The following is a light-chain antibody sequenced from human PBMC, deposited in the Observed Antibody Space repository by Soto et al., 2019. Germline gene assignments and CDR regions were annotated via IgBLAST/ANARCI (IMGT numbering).Light chain of an antibody. Sequence: DIQVTQSPSTLSASVGDTVAMTCRARESIDNWLAWYQQKPGKAPKLLIFAASTLVRGVPSRFSGRGSGTEFTLTISSLQADDYATFYCQQYHTDWTFGQGTKVDNK. CDR1: ESIDNW. V-gene: IGKV1-5*01. J-gene: IGKJ1*01. CDR3: QQYHTDWT. CDR2: AAS.